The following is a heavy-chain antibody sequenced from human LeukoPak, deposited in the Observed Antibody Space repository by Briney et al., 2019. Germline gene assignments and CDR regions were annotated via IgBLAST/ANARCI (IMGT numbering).Heavy chain of an antibody. CDR1: GFTFSSYW. Sequence: GGSLRLSCAASGFTFSSYWMHWVRQAPGKGLVWVSRINSDGSSTSYADSVKGRFTISRDNSKNTLYLQMNSLRAEDTAVYYCAKEGGTGTRFDYWGQGTLVTVSS. CDR3: AKEGGTGTRFDY. D-gene: IGHD1-7*01. J-gene: IGHJ4*02. CDR2: INSDGSST. V-gene: IGHV3-74*01.